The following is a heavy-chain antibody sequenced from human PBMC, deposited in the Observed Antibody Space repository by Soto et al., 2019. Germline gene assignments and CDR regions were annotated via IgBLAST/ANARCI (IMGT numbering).Heavy chain of an antibody. CDR1: GDTFSSYA. J-gene: IGHJ6*02. D-gene: IGHD6-6*01. V-gene: IGHV1-8*02. CDR2: MNPNSGNR. Sequence: ASVKVSCTASGDTFSSYAINWVLQATGQGLEWMGWMNPNSGNRGYAQKFQGRVTMTRNTSISTAYMELSSLRSEDTAVYYCARVCIAAALVYYYYGMDVWGQGTTVTVSS. CDR3: ARVCIAAALVYYYYGMDV.